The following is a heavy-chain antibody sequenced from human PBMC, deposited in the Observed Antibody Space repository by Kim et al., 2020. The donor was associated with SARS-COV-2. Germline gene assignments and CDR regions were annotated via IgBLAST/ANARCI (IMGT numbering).Heavy chain of an antibody. CDR1: GFTFSSYA. D-gene: IGHD3-9*01. V-gene: IGHV3-23*03. J-gene: IGHJ4*02. Sequence: GGSLRLSCAASGFTFSSYAMSWVRQAPGKGLEWVSVIYSGGSSTYYADSVKGRFTISRDNSKNTLYLQMNSLRAEDTAVYYCAKGSTLTGYYADMYFDYWGQGTLVTVSS. CDR3: AKGSTLTGYYADMYFDY. CDR2: IYSGGSST.